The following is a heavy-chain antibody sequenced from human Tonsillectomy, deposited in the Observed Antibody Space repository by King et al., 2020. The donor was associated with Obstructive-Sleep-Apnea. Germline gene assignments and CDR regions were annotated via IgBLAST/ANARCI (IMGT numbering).Heavy chain of an antibody. V-gene: IGHV1-69*01. D-gene: IGHD3-9*01. CDR1: GGTFSSYL. Sequence: QLVQSGPEVKKPGSSVRLACKASGGTFSSYLISWVRQAPGPELEWLGGSTPSSGSTNYSQKFQGRVTITADELTTTIYMEVRSLRSDDTAVYSCARDLTGMDVWGQGTTVTVSS. CDR3: ARDLTGMDV. J-gene: IGHJ6*02. CDR2: STPSSGST.